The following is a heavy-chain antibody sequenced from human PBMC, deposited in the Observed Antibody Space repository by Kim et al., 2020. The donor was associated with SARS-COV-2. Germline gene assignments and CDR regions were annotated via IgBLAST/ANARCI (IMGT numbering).Heavy chain of an antibody. V-gene: IGHV3-11*06. CDR3: ARDMGRYCSGGSCVPVDY. J-gene: IGHJ4*02. Sequence: KGRFTISRDNAKNSLYLQMNSLRAEDTAVYYCARDMGRYCSGGSCVPVDYWGQGTLVTVSS. D-gene: IGHD2-15*01.